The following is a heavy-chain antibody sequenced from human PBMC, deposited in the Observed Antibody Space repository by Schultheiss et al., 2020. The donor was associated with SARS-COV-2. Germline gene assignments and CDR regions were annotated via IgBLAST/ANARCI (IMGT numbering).Heavy chain of an antibody. CDR3: AKSFVAAAARYGMDV. CDR2: ISYDGSNK. V-gene: IGHV3-30*07. J-gene: IGHJ6*02. Sequence: GGSLRLSCAASGFTFSSYAMHWVRQAPGKGLEWVAVISYDGSNKYYADSVKGRFTISRDNSKNTLYLQMNSLRAEDTAVYYCAKSFVAAAARYGMDVWGQGTTVTVSS. CDR1: GFTFSSYA. D-gene: IGHD6-13*01.